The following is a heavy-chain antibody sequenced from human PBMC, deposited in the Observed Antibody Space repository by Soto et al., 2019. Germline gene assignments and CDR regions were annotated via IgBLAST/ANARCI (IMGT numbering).Heavy chain of an antibody. CDR1: GGSISSYY. CDR2: IYYSGST. CDR3: ARQELVSGWFDP. J-gene: IGHJ5*02. V-gene: IGHV4-59*08. Sequence: ETLSLTCTVSGGSISSYYWSWIRQPPGKGLEWIGYIYYSGSTNYNPSLKSRVTISVDTSKNQFSLKLSSVTAADTAVYYCARQELVSGWFDPWGQGTLVTVSS. D-gene: IGHD3-10*01.